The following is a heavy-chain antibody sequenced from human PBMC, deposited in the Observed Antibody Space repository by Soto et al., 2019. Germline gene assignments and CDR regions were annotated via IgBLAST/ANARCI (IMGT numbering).Heavy chain of an antibody. CDR1: GFTFSSYA. CDR3: AKTGGYMYDAFDI. D-gene: IGHD5-12*01. CDR2: ISTDGGRT. J-gene: IGHJ3*02. Sequence: EVQLLESGGGLARPGGSLRLSCAASGFTFSSYAMTWVRQAPGKGLEWVSGISTDGGRTYYAASVKGRFSISRDNSKNTMSLELNSLRAEDTAIHYCAKTGGYMYDAFDIWGQGTRVTVSS. V-gene: IGHV3-23*01.